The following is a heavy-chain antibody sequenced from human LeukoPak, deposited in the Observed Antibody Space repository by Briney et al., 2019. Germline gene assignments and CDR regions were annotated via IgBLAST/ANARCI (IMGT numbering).Heavy chain of an antibody. CDR2: ISAYNGNT. D-gene: IGHD3-10*01. V-gene: IGHV1-18*01. Sequence: GASVKVSCRASGYTFTSYVISWVRQAPGQGLEWMGWISAYNGNTNYAQKLQGRVTMTTDTSTSTAYMELRSLRSDDTAVYYCARDFHMVRGVISWANDAFDIWGQGTMVTVSS. J-gene: IGHJ3*02. CDR3: ARDFHMVRGVISWANDAFDI. CDR1: GYTFTSYV.